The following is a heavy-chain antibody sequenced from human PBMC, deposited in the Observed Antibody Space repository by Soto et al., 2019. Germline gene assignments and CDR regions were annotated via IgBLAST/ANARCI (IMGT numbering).Heavy chain of an antibody. Sequence: SLRLSWAASGFTFDDYAMHWVRQAPGKGLEWVSGISWNSGSICYAYSVKLLFTISRDNAKNSLYLQMNSLRADDPALSYCATVTTHSSGYFGYWGQGPLVPVSS. CDR3: ATVTTHSSGYFGY. CDR1: GFTFDDYA. J-gene: IGHJ4*02. CDR2: ISWNSGSI. V-gene: IGHV3-9*01. D-gene: IGHD3-22*01.